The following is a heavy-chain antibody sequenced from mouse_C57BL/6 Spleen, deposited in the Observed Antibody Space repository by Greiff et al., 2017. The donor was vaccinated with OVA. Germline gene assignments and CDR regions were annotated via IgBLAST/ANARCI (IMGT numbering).Heavy chain of an antibody. CDR2: IYPGSGNT. CDR3: ARSWVRDYYGRRFDY. J-gene: IGHJ2*01. Sequence: VQLQQSGPELVKPGASVKISCKASGYTFTDYYINWVKQRPGPGLEWIGWIYPGSGNTKYNEKFKGKATLTVDTSSSTAYMQLSSLTSEDSAVYFCARSWVRDYYGRRFDYWGQGTTLTVSS. V-gene: IGHV1-84*01. CDR1: GYTFTDYY. D-gene: IGHD1-1*01.